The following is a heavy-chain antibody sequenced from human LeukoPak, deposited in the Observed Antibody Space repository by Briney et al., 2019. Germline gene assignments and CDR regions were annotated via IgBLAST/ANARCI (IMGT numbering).Heavy chain of an antibody. J-gene: IGHJ4*02. CDR1: GYTFTSYG. V-gene: IGHV1-69*06. Sequence: ASVKVSCKASGYTFTSYGISWVRQAPGQGLEWMGGIIPIFGTANYAQKCQGRVTSTADKSTSTAYMELSSLRSEHTTVYYCARAEPYSGSYYFDYWGQGTLVTVSS. D-gene: IGHD1-26*01. CDR3: ARAEPYSGSYYFDY. CDR2: IIPIFGTA.